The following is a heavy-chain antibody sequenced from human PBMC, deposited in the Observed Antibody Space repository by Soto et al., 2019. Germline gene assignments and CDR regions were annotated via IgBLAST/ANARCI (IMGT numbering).Heavy chain of an antibody. V-gene: IGHV4-39*02. J-gene: IGHJ4*02. Sequence: PSETLSLTCTVSGGSITSSSYYWGWIRQPPGKGLEWIGGIYYSGRSYYNPSLKSRVTMSVDTSKNQFSLTLNSVTAADAAVYYCAREFPYYESSDSYFDYWGQGALVTVSS. CDR2: IYYSGRS. CDR1: GGSITSSSYY. D-gene: IGHD3-16*01. CDR3: AREFPYYESSDSYFDY.